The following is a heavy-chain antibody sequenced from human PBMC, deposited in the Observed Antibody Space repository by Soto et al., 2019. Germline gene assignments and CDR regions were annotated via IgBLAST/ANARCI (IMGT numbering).Heavy chain of an antibody. Sequence: WGSLRLSCAASGFTFSNAWMNWVRQAPGKGLEWVGRIKSKTDGGTTDYAAPVKGRFTISRDDSKNTLYLQMNSLKTDDTAVYYCTSTLYYTYYYDSSGYSDLSESDYWGQGTLVTVSS. J-gene: IGHJ4*02. V-gene: IGHV3-15*07. CDR1: GFTFSNAW. D-gene: IGHD3-22*01. CDR2: IKSKTDGGTT. CDR3: TSTLYYTYYYDSSGYSDLSESDY.